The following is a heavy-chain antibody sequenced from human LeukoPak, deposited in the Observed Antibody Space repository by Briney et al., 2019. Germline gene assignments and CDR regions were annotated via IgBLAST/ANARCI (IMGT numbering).Heavy chain of an antibody. CDR2: INHSGST. Sequence: SETLSLTCAVYGGSFSGYYRSWIRQPPGKGLEWIGEINHSGSTNYNPSLKSRVTISVDTSKNQFSLKLSSVTAADTAVYYCARRPYDYVWGSYRYTDYWGQGTLVTVSS. CDR3: ARRPYDYVWGSYRYTDY. D-gene: IGHD3-16*02. J-gene: IGHJ4*02. V-gene: IGHV4-34*01. CDR1: GGSFSGYY.